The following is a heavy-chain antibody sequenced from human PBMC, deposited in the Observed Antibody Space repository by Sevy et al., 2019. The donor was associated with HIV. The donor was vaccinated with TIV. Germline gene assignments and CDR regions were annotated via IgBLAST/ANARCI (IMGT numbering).Heavy chain of an antibody. D-gene: IGHD6-19*01. Sequence: ASVKVSCKASGGTFSSYGISWVRQAPGQGLEWMGGIIPILGTVNYAQKFQGRVTITAEESTKTAYMGLSSLRSEDTAVYYCARGGGNGWYYFDYWGQETLVTVSS. J-gene: IGHJ4*02. V-gene: IGHV1-69*13. CDR2: IIPILGTV. CDR3: ARGGGNGWYYFDY. CDR1: GGTFSSYG.